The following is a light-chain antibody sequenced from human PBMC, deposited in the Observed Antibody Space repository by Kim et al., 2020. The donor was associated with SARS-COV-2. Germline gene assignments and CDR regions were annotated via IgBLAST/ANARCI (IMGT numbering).Light chain of an antibody. Sequence: GERATLSCSASQIVSSRYLAWYQQKVGQAPRLLIYAASSRATGIPDRFSGSGSGTDFTLTISRLEPEDFAVYYCQHYGSSPPFITFGQGTRLEIK. CDR3: QHYGSSPPFIT. CDR1: QIVSSRY. J-gene: IGKJ5*01. V-gene: IGKV3-20*01. CDR2: AAS.